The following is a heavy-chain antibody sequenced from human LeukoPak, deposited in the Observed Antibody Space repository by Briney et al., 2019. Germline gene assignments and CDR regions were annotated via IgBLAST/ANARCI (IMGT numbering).Heavy chain of an antibody. D-gene: IGHD2/OR15-2a*01. CDR3: VKTPYSSTWYVGDS. CDR1: GFTFSSYA. Sequence: PGGSLRLSCSASGFTFSSYAMHWVRQAAGEGLEYVSAINSDGDSTYYADSVKGRFTISRDNSKNTLYLQMSSLRPEDSAVYYCVKTPYSSTWYVGDSWGRGTLVTVSS. V-gene: IGHV3-64D*06. J-gene: IGHJ4*02. CDR2: INSDGDST.